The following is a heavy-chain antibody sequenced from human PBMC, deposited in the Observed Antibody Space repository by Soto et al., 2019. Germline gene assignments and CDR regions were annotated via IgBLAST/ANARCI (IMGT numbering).Heavy chain of an antibody. CDR3: ARFRGWYVPPAAFDI. D-gene: IGHD6-19*01. Sequence: EVQLVESGGGLVQPGGSLRLSCAASGFTVSSNYMSWVRQAPGKGLEWVSVIYSGGSTYYAAAVKGRFTISRDNSKNKLYLQMNSLRADDTAVYYCARFRGWYVPPAAFDIWGQGTMVTVSS. CDR2: IYSGGST. CDR1: GFTVSSNY. V-gene: IGHV3-66*01. J-gene: IGHJ3*02.